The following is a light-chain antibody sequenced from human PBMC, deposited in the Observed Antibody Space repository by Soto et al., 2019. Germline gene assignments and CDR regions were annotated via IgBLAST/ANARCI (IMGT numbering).Light chain of an antibody. V-gene: IGLV2-14*01. Sequence: SVLTQPSSLSGSPGQSITLSCPGTSSVVGGYNYVSWYQQHPGKAPKLMIYAVSNRPSGVSNRFSGSKSGNTATLTISGLQAEDEADYYCCSYTVSGTYVFGTGTKGNVL. CDR3: CSYTVSGTYV. J-gene: IGLJ1*01. CDR2: AVS. CDR1: SSVVGGYNY.